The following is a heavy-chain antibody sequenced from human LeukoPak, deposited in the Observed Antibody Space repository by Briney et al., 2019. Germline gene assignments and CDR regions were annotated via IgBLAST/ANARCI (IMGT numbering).Heavy chain of an antibody. Sequence: SETLSLTCTVSGGSISSFYWSWIRQPPGNGLEWIGHIFYSGSTNYNPSLKSRVTISVDTSKNQFSLKLNSVTAADTAVYYCARGAGANSVDYSGQGTLVTVPS. V-gene: IGHV4-59*01. CDR2: IFYSGST. D-gene: IGHD2/OR15-2a*01. CDR3: ARGAGANSVDY. CDR1: GGSISSFY. J-gene: IGHJ4*02.